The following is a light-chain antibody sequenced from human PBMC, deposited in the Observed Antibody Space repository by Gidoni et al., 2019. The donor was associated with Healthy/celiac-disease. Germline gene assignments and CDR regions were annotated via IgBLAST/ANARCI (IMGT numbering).Light chain of an antibody. Sequence: DIQMTQSPSTLSASVGDRVTITCRARQSISRRLAWYQQKPGKAPKLLIYKASSLESGVPSRFSGSGSGTEFTLTISSLQPDDFATYYCQQYNSYSRGTFGQGTKVEIK. CDR2: KAS. CDR1: QSISRR. J-gene: IGKJ1*01. V-gene: IGKV1-5*03. CDR3: QQYNSYSRGT.